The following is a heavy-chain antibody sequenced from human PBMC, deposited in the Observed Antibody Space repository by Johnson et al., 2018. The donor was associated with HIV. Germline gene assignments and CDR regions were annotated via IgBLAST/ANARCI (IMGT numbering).Heavy chain of an antibody. CDR2: ISWNSGSI. J-gene: IGHJ3*02. D-gene: IGHD3-3*01. CDR3: AKLGVVQAFDI. Sequence: VQLVESGGGLVQPGRSLRLSCAASGFTFNDYAMHWVRQAPGKGLEWVSGISWNSGSIGYADSVKGRFTISRDNAKKSLYLQMNSLRTEDTALYYCAKLGVVQAFDIWGQGTMVTVSS. CDR1: GFTFNDYA. V-gene: IGHV3-9*01.